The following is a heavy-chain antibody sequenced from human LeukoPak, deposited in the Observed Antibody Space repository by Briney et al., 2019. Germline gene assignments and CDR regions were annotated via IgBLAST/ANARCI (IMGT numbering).Heavy chain of an antibody. CDR1: GYTFTSYD. V-gene: IGHV1-8*01. Sequence: ASVKVSCKASGYTFTSYDINWVRQATGQGLEWMGWMNPNSGNTGYAQKFQGRVTKTRNTSISTAYMELSSLRSEDTAVYYCARGPPPGYCTNGVCYQADYYYYYGMDIWGQGTTVTVSS. CDR3: ARGPPPGYCTNGVCYQADYYYYYGMDI. D-gene: IGHD2-8*01. CDR2: MNPNSGNT. J-gene: IGHJ6*02.